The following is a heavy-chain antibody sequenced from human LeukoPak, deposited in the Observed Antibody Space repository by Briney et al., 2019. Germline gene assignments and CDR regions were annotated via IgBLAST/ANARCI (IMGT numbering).Heavy chain of an antibody. CDR2: IYYSGST. CDR1: GGSISSSSYY. Sequence: SETLSLTCTVSGGSISSSSYYWGWIRQPPGKGLEWIGSIYYSGSTYYNPSLKSRVTISVDTSKNQFSLKLSSVTAADTAVYYCARHDGYNCYFDYWGQGTLVTVSS. D-gene: IGHD5-24*01. J-gene: IGHJ4*02. CDR3: ARHDGYNCYFDY. V-gene: IGHV4-39*01.